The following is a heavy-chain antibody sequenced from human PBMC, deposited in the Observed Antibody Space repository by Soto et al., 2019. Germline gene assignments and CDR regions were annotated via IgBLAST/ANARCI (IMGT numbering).Heavy chain of an antibody. CDR2: ISSSSSTI. D-gene: IGHD5-18*01. V-gene: IGHV3-48*02. Sequence: GGSLRLSCSTSGFTFSDSYMDWVRQAPGEGLEWVSYISSSSSTIYYADSVKGRFTISRDNAKNSLYLQMNSLRDEDTAVYYCARDAGYSYGPFDYWGQGTLVTVSS. J-gene: IGHJ4*02. CDR3: ARDAGYSYGPFDY. CDR1: GFTFSDSY.